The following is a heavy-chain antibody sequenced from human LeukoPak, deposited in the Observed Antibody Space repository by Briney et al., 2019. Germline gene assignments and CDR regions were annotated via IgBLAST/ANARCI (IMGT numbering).Heavy chain of an antibody. D-gene: IGHD6-6*01. CDR2: INPYSGGT. CDR1: GYTFTDYY. J-gene: IGHJ6*03. CDR3: ARGSSTRVYYYYYMDV. Sequence: ASVKVSCKASGYTFTDYYMHWVRQAPGQGLEWMGWINPYSGGTNYEQKFQGRVTMTRDTSISTAYMEVSRVRSDDTAMYYCARGSSTRVYYYYYMDVWGKGTTVTVSS. V-gene: IGHV1-2*02.